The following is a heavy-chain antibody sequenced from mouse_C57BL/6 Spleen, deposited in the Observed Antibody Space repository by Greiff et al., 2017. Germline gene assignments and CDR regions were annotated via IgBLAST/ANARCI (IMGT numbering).Heavy chain of an antibody. V-gene: IGHV2-9*01. D-gene: IGHD1-1*01. CDR2: IWGGGST. CDR3: AKHGITTVVATDAMDY. CDR1: GFSLTSYG. J-gene: IGHJ4*01. Sequence: VKLVESGPGLVAPSPSLSITCTVSGFSLTSYGVDWVRQPPGQGLEWLGVIWGGGSTNYTSALMSSLSISTDNAKSQVFLKMNSLQTDDTAMYYCAKHGITTVVATDAMDYWGQGTSVTVSS.